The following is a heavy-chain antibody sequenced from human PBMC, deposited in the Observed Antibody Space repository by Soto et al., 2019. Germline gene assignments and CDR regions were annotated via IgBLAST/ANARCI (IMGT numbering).Heavy chain of an antibody. CDR1: GFTFSSYG. D-gene: IGHD5-12*01. CDR2: IWYDVSNT. J-gene: IGHJ4*02. CDR3: ARDRLRVFDY. Sequence: QVQLVESGGGVVQPGRSLKLSCEASGFTFSSYGMHWVRQAPGKGLEWAAVIWYDVSNTYFAESLQGRLTISRENSKNRMYLQMNRLRAEATSVYYSARDRLRVFDYWGQGTLVTVSS. V-gene: IGHV3-33*01.